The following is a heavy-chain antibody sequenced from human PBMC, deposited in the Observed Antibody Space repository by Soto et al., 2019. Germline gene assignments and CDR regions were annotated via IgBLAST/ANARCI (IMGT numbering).Heavy chain of an antibody. CDR2: IDPSDSYT. CDR1: GYSFTSYW. CDR3: ARHPHSHYDILTGYPDY. V-gene: IGHV5-10-1*01. J-gene: IGHJ4*02. Sequence: GESLKISCKGSGYSFTSYWISWVRQMPGKGLGWMGRIDPSDSYTNYSPSFQGHVTISADKSISTAYLQWSSLKASDTAMYYCARHPHSHYDILTGYPDYWGQGTLVTVSS. D-gene: IGHD3-9*01.